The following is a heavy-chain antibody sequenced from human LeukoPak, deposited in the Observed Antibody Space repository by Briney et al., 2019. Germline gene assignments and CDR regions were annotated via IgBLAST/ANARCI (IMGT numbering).Heavy chain of an antibody. CDR3: VRDKWEHPRDAGHTSAFDI. CDR1: GGSISSGDYY. Sequence: SETLSLTCTVSGGSISSGDYYWSWIRQPAGKGLEWIGRMYTSGSTDHNPSLKSRVTMSLDTSKNQFSLKLSSVTAADTAVYYCVRDKWEHPRDAGHTSAFDIWGQGTMVTVSS. CDR2: MYTSGST. J-gene: IGHJ3*02. V-gene: IGHV4-61*02. D-gene: IGHD1-26*01.